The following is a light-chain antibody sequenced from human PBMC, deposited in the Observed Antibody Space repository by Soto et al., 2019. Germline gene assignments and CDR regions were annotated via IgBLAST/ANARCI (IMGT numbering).Light chain of an antibody. CDR1: QSVSSY. J-gene: IGKJ5*01. Sequence: ELVLTQSPATLSLSPGERATLSCRASQSVSSYLAWYQQKPGQAPRLLIYDAYNRATGIPARFSGSGSGTEFTLTIRSLQSEDFAVYYCNHYSYWPITFGQGTRLDIK. CDR2: DAY. CDR3: NHYSYWPIT. V-gene: IGKV3-11*01.